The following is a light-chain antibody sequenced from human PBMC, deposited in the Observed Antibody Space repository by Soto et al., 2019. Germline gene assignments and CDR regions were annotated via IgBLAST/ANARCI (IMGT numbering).Light chain of an antibody. Sequence: PGDRATLSCGASQSVGSSYLAWYQQKPGQAPRLLIYGASSRATGIPDRFSGSGSGTDFPLTISRLEPEGFAVYYCQHYGSLRTFGQGTKVDI. CDR3: QHYGSLRT. CDR1: QSVGSSY. V-gene: IGKV3-20*01. J-gene: IGKJ1*01. CDR2: GAS.